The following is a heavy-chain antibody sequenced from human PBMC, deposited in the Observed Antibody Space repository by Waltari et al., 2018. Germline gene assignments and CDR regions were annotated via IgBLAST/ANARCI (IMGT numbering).Heavy chain of an antibody. CDR1: AFNFNPFA. J-gene: IGHJ4*02. V-gene: IGHV3-23*01. CDR2: IGGSSGTT. Sequence: QLLESGGGLVQPGGSLRLSCEASAFNFNPFALSWVRQAPGKGLAWVSAIGGSSGTTFYIGSVKGRYTISRDNSKNTLYLQMNSLRAEDTAVYYCAKNKGFNWNYVLDYWGQGTLVTVSS. D-gene: IGHD1-7*01. CDR3: AKNKGFNWNYVLDY.